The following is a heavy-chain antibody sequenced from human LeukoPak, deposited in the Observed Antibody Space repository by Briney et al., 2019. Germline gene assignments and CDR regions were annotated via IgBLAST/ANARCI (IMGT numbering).Heavy chain of an antibody. D-gene: IGHD5-18*01. J-gene: IGHJ4*02. V-gene: IGHV4-34*01. CDR3: ARSYRRYYFDY. Sequence: SETLSLTCAVYGGSISGYYWSWIRQPPGKGLEWIGEINHSGSTNYNPSLKSRVTISVDTSKNQFSLKLSSVTAADTAVYYCARSYRRYYFDYWGQGTLVTVSS. CDR2: INHSGST. CDR1: GGSISGYY.